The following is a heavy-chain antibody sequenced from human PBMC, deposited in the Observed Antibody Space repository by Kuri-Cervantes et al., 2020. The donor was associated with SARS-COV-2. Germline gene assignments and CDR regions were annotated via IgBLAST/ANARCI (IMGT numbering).Heavy chain of an antibody. J-gene: IGHJ6*02. CDR3: ASCPGGLPYYYYGMDV. V-gene: IGHV4-39*07. CDR1: GDSISSRNYY. D-gene: IGHD5-18*01. Sequence: GSLRLSCTVSGDSISSRNYYWGWIRQPPGKGLEWIASIYYSGSTYYNPSPKSRITISVDTSKNQFSLKLSSVTAADTAVYYCASCPGGLPYYYYGMDVWGQGTTVTVSS. CDR2: IYYSGST.